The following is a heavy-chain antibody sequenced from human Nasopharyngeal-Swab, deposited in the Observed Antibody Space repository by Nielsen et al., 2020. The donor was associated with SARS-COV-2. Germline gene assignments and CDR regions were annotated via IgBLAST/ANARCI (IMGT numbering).Heavy chain of an antibody. CDR1: GGSISSSSYY. D-gene: IGHD4-11*01. CDR2: IYYSGST. V-gene: IGHV4-39*02. J-gene: IGHJ6*04. CDR3: ARDGYSNPLGDV. Sequence: SETLSLTCTVSGGSISSSSYYWGWIRQPPGKGLEWIGSIYYSGSTYYNPSLKSRVTISVDTSKNQFSLKLSSVTAADTAVYYCARDGYSNPLGDVWGKGTTVTVSS.